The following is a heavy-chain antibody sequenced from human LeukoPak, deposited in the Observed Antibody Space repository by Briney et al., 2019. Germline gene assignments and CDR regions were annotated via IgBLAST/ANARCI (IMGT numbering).Heavy chain of an antibody. CDR2: LYSGGNT. CDR1: GFIVSSNY. CDR3: AKNTGIAVAGSLFDD. Sequence: GGSLRLSCAASGFIVSSNYMSWVRQAPGKGLEWVSVLYSGGNTYYADSVKGRFTISRDNSKNTLYLQMNSLRAEDTAVYYCAKNTGIAVAGSLFDDWGQGTLVTVSS. V-gene: IGHV3-53*01. D-gene: IGHD6-19*01. J-gene: IGHJ4*02.